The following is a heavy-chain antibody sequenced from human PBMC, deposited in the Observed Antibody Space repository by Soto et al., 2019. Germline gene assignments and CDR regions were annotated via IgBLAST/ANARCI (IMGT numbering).Heavy chain of an antibody. CDR3: TRRISAAQDY. D-gene: IGHD1-20*01. Sequence: EVLLVESGGGLVQPGGSLKLSCAASGFVFKDSSIHWVCQVSGKGLEWVGRIRDRAFSYATAYAASVKGRFTISRDDSTNTAYLQMNSLKTEDTAIYYCTRRISAAQDYWGQGTLVTVSS. CDR1: GFVFKDSS. CDR2: IRDRAFSYAT. V-gene: IGHV3-73*01. J-gene: IGHJ4*02.